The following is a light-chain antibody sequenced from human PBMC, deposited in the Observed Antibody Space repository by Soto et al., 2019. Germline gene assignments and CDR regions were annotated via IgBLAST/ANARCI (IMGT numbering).Light chain of an antibody. J-gene: IGKJ4*01. Sequence: AIQMAQSPSSLSASVGDRVTITCRASQGIGNDVGWYQQKPGKAPKLLLYAATTLQSGVPSRFSGTRSGTDFTLTISRLHPEDFATYYCLQDHNYPLTFGGGTKVEIK. CDR2: AAT. V-gene: IGKV1-6*02. CDR1: QGIGND. CDR3: LQDHNYPLT.